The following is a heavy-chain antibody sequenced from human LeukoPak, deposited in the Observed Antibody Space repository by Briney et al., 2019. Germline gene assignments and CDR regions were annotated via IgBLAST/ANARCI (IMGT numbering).Heavy chain of an antibody. V-gene: IGHV3-53*01. CDR3: AREGSLGYCSSTSCRPGD. Sequence: GGSLRLSCAASGFTVSSNYMSWVRQAPGKGLEWVSVIYSGGSTYYADSVKGRFTISRDNSKNTLYLQMNSLRAEDTAVYYCAREGSLGYCSSTSCRPGDWGQGTLVTVSS. D-gene: IGHD2-2*01. CDR1: GFTVSSNY. J-gene: IGHJ4*02. CDR2: IYSGGST.